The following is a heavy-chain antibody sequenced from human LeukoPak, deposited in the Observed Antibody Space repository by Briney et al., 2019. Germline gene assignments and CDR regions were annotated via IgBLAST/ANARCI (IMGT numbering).Heavy chain of an antibody. CDR3: ARASMIVVVTKTSLGY. Sequence: PSETLSLTCTVSGGSISSYYWSWIRQPPGKGLEWIGYIYYSGSTNYNPSLKSRVTISVDTSKNQFSLKLSSVTAADTAVYYCARASMIVVVTKTSLGYWGQGTLVTVSS. D-gene: IGHD3-22*01. J-gene: IGHJ4*02. CDR1: GGSISSYY. CDR2: IYYSGST. V-gene: IGHV4-59*08.